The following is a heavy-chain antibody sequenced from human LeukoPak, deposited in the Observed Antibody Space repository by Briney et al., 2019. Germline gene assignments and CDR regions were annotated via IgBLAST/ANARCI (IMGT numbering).Heavy chain of an antibody. V-gene: IGHV3-30*03. CDR1: GFNFRSFG. D-gene: IGHD1-26*01. J-gene: IGHJ4*02. Sequence: GGSLRLSCAASGFNFRSFGLHWVRQAPGKGLEWLAIVSFERNDKYYADSVKGRFTISGDESKNTLYLQMNSLRSEDTAVYYCARDPLRRGTSYLDNWGQGTLVTVAS. CDR3: ARDPLRRGTSYLDN. CDR2: VSFERNDK.